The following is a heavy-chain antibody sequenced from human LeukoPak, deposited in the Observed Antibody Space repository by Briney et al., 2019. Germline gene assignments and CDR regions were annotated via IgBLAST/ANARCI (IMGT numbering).Heavy chain of an antibody. Sequence: SETLSLTCTVSGGSISSGGYYWSWIRQHPGKGLEWIGYIYYSGSTYYNPSLKSRVTISVDTSKNQFSLQLSSVTAADTAVYYCARRDYYDSSTFDYWGQGTLVTVSS. CDR2: IYYSGST. V-gene: IGHV4-31*03. J-gene: IGHJ4*02. CDR3: ARRDYYDSSTFDY. CDR1: GGSISSGGYY. D-gene: IGHD3-22*01.